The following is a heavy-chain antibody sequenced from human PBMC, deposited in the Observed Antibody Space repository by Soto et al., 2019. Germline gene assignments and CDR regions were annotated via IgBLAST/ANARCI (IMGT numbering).Heavy chain of an antibody. CDR2: IYYSGST. CDR3: ARQPCGSCYSHYYYYMDV. CDR1: GGSISSSSYY. J-gene: IGHJ6*03. Sequence: KPSETLSLTCTVSGGSISSSSYYWGWIRQPPGKGLEWIGSIYYSGSTYYNPSLKSRVTISVDTSKNQFSLKLSSVTAADTAVYYCARQPCGSCYSHYYYYMDVWGKGTTVTVSS. V-gene: IGHV4-39*01. D-gene: IGHD2-15*01.